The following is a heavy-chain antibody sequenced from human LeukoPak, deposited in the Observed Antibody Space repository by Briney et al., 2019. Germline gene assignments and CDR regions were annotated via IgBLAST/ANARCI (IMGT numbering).Heavy chain of an antibody. CDR2: IIPIFGTA. Sequence: SVKVSCKASGGTFSSYAISWVRQAPGQGLEWMGGIIPIFGTANYAQKFQGRVTITTDESTSTAYMDLSSLRSEDTAVYYCARDRLLTTVTTYPYYYYMDVWGKGTTVTVSS. CDR3: ARDRLLTTVTTYPYYYYMDV. CDR1: GGTFSSYA. J-gene: IGHJ6*03. V-gene: IGHV1-69*05. D-gene: IGHD4-17*01.